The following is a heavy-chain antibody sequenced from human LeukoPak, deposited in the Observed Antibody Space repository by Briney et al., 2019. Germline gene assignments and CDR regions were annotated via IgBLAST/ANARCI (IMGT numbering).Heavy chain of an antibody. J-gene: IGHJ3*02. D-gene: IGHD2-21*02. Sequence: GGSLRLSCAASGFTFRDYYMSWIRQAPGKGLEWVSYISSSGSTIYYADSVKGRFTISRDNAKNSLYLQMNSLRAEDTAVYYCASAYCGGDCYAWDHDAFDIWGQGTMVTVSS. CDR2: ISSSGSTI. V-gene: IGHV3-11*01. CDR3: ASAYCGGDCYAWDHDAFDI. CDR1: GFTFRDYY.